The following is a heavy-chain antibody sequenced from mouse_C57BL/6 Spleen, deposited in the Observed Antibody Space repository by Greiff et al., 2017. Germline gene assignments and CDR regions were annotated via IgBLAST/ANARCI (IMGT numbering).Heavy chain of an antibody. CDR1: GYAFSSYW. J-gene: IGHJ4*01. D-gene: IGHD2-1*01. CDR3: ARSRYGNHGARDY. CDR2: IYPGDGDT. V-gene: IGHV1-80*01. Sequence: QVHVKQSGAELVKPGASVKISCKASGYAFSSYWMNWVKQRPGKGLEWIGQIYPGDGDTNYNGKFKGKATLTADKSSSTAYMQLSSLTSEDSAVYFCARSRYGNHGARDYWGQGTSVTVSS.